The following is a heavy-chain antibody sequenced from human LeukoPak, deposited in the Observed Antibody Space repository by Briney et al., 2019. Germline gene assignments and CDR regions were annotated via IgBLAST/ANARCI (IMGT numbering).Heavy chain of an antibody. Sequence: GGSLKISCQGSGYRFTSYWIGWVRQMPGKGLGWMGIIYPGDSDTRYSPSFQGQVTISADKSISTAYLQWSSLKASDTAMYYCARLKVSYSSSWYFDYWGQGTLVTASS. D-gene: IGHD6-13*01. CDR2: IYPGDSDT. J-gene: IGHJ4*02. CDR3: ARLKVSYSSSWYFDY. V-gene: IGHV5-51*01. CDR1: GYRFTSYW.